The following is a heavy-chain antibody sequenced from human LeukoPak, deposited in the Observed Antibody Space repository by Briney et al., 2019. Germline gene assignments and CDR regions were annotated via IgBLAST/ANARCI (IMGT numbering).Heavy chain of an antibody. V-gene: IGHV4-59*01. CDR1: GVSITSYY. CDR3: ARATYGDY. J-gene: IGHJ4*02. Sequence: SETLSLTRTVSGVSITSYYWSWIRQPPGKGLEWIGYIYYSGSTNYNPSLKSRVTISVDTSKNQFSLTLSSVTAADTAVYYCARATYGDYWGQGTLVTVSS. CDR2: IYYSGST. D-gene: IGHD3-10*01.